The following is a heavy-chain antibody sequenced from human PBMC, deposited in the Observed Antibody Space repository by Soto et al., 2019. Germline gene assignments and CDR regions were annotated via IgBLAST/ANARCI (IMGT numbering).Heavy chain of an antibody. V-gene: IGHV3-13*04. D-gene: IGHD3-22*01. J-gene: IGHJ4*02. CDR3: AKGADSSGYYNFDY. CDR1: GFTFSSYD. CDR2: IGTAGDT. Sequence: GGSLRLSCAASGFTFSSYDMHWVRQATGKGLEWVSAIGTAGDTYYPGSVKGRFTISRDNSKNTLYLQMNSLRAEDTAVYYCAKGADSSGYYNFDYWGQGTLVTLSS.